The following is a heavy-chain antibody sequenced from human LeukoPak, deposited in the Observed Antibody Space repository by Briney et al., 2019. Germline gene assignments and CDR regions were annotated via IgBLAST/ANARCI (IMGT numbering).Heavy chain of an antibody. D-gene: IGHD3/OR15-3a*01. CDR3: ARHYWTPGAFDI. V-gene: IGHV4-38-2*01. J-gene: IGHJ3*02. Sequence: SETLSLTCGVSGYSISTGYYWGWVRQPPGKGLEWIVSSNRTGSTHHNPSLKSRVTISVDTSKNQFSLKLTSVTAADTAVYYRARHYWTPGAFDIWGQGAMVTVSS. CDR1: GYSISTGYY. CDR2: SNRTGST.